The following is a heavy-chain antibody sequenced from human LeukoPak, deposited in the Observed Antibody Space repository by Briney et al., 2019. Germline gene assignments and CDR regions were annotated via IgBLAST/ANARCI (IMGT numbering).Heavy chain of an antibody. V-gene: IGHV1-69*05. CDR2: IIPIFGTA. J-gene: IGHJ3*02. D-gene: IGHD1-20*01. CDR1: GGTFSSYA. CDR3: ARSVSYNWNDGEAFDI. Sequence: ASVKVSCKASGGTFSSYAISWVRQATGQGLEWMGGIIPIFGTANYAQKFQGRVTITTDESTSTAYMELSSLRSEDTAVYYCARSVSYNWNDGEAFDIWGQGTMVTVS.